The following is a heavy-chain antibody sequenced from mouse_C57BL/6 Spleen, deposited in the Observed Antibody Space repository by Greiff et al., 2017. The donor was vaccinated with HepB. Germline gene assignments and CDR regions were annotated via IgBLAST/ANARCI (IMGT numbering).Heavy chain of an antibody. V-gene: IGHV5-4*01. J-gene: IGHJ1*03. D-gene: IGHD1-1*01. Sequence: EVQLVESGGGLVKPGGSLKLSCAASGFTFSSYAMSWVRQTPEKRLEWVATISDGGSYTYYPDNVKGRFTISRDNAKNNLYLQMSHLKSEDTAMYYCARDIDTGYYGSSYGYFDVWGTGTTVTVSS. CDR2: ISDGGSYT. CDR1: GFTFSSYA. CDR3: ARDIDTGYYGSSYGYFDV.